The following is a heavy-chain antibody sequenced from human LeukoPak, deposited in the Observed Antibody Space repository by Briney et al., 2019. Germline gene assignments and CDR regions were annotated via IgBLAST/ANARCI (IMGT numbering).Heavy chain of an antibody. CDR3: AAYCSSTNCRFDY. V-gene: IGHV3-30-3*01. J-gene: IGHJ4*02. CDR1: GFPFSNYA. Sequence: GGSLRLSCAASGFPFSNYAMHWVRQAPGKGLEWVAVISYDGDSRYYADSVKGRFTISRDNSKNTLYLQMNSLRAEDTAVYHCAAYCSSTNCRFDYWGQGTLVTVSS. D-gene: IGHD2-2*01. CDR2: ISYDGDSR.